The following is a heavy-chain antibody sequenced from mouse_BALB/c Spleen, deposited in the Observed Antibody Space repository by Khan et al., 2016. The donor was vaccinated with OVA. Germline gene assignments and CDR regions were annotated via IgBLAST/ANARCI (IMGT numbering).Heavy chain of an antibody. J-gene: IGHJ1*01. CDR3: GRGASYWYFDV. CDR1: GYTFTNYG. Sequence: QIQLVQSGPELKKPGETVKISCKASGYTFTNYGMNWVKQAPGKGLKWMGWINTYTGEPTYTDDFKGRFAFSLETSASTAYLQLNNLKKEDMATYFCGRGASYWYFDVWGAGTTVTVSS. V-gene: IGHV9-1*02. CDR2: INTYTGEP.